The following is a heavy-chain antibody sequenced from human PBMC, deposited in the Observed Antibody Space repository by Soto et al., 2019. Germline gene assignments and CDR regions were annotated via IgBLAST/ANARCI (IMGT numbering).Heavy chain of an antibody. CDR3: ARGRNFWSGYYPY. J-gene: IGHJ4*02. V-gene: IGHV4-61*01. CDR1: GGSVSSGSYY. CDR2: IYYSGST. D-gene: IGHD3-3*01. Sequence: SETLSLTCTVSGGSVSSGSYYWSWIRQSPGKGLEWIGYIYYSGSTNYNPSLKSRVTISVDTSKNQFSLKLSSVTAADTAVYYCARGRNFWSGYYPYWGQGTLVTVSS.